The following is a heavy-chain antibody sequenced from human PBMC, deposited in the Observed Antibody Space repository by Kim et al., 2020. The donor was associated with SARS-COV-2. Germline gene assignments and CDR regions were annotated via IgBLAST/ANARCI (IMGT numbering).Heavy chain of an antibody. CDR2: ISSSSSYM. CDR3: ASSSGCNFDY. V-gene: IGHV3-21*01. CDR1: GFTLSSYN. Sequence: GGSLRLSCAVSGFTLSSYNMNWVRQAPGKGLEWVSAISSSSSYMHYADSVKGRFTISRDNAKNSLYLQMNSLRAEDTAVYYCASSSGCNFDYWGQGTLVT. D-gene: IGHD3-22*01. J-gene: IGHJ4*02.